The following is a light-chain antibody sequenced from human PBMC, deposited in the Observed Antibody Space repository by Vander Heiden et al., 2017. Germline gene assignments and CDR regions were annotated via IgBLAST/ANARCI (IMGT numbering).Light chain of an antibody. CDR2: DDS. V-gene: IGLV3-21*03. J-gene: IGLJ1*01. Sequence: SYVLPQPPPASVAPGKTAWTTCGGNNIGSKSVHWYQQKPGQAPVLVVYDDSDRPSGVPERFSGSNSGNTATLTISRVEAGDEADYYCQLWDSSSDHYVFGTGTKVTVL. CDR1: NIGSKS. CDR3: QLWDSSSDHYV.